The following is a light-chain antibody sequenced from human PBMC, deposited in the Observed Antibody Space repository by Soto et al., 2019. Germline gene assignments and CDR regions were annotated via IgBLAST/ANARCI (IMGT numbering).Light chain of an antibody. V-gene: IGLV1-40*01. CDR2: GNT. Sequence: QSVLTRPPSVSGAPGPRVTISCPGSSSNIGAGYDVQWYQQLPGTAPKLLMYGNTNRPSGVPDRFSGSKSGTSASLAITGLQAEDEADYYCQSYDSSLTALYVFGTGTKVPVL. J-gene: IGLJ1*01. CDR3: QSYDSSLTALYV. CDR1: SSNIGAGYD.